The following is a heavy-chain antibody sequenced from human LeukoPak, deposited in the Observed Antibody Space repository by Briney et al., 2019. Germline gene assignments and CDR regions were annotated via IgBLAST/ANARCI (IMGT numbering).Heavy chain of an antibody. CDR3: ASRMSGRETYYYYYMDV. V-gene: IGHV1-69*05. CDR2: IIPILGAA. CDR1: GGTFSSYA. J-gene: IGHJ6*03. D-gene: IGHD1-26*01. Sequence: SVKVSCKASGGTFSSYAISWVRQAPGQGLEWVGGIIPILGAANYAQKFQGRVTITTDESPSTAYMELSSLRSEDTAVYYCASRMSGRETYYYYYMDVWGKGTTVTVSS.